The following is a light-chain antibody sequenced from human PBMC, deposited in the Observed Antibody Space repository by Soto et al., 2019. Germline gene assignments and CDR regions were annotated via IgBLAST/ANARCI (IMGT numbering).Light chain of an antibody. V-gene: IGKV3-20*01. J-gene: IGKJ1*01. CDR3: YQYGSTPPT. CDR2: GVF. Sequence: EIVLTQSPGTLSLSPGERATLSCRASQSVTTTQLAWFRQKPGQAPRLLIWGVFNRATGIPDRFSGSGAGTVFTTIISRVEPEDVVVFYGYQYGSTPPTFGQGTKVELK. CDR1: QSVTTTQ.